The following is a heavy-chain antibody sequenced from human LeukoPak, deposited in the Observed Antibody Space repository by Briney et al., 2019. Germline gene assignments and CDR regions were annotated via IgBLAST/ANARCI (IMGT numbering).Heavy chain of an antibody. J-gene: IGHJ4*02. V-gene: IGHV4-59*10. Sequence: PSETLSLTCAVYGGSFSGYYWSWIRQPAGKGLEWIGRIYTSGSTNYNPSLKSRVTMSVDTSKNQFSLKLSSVTAADTAVYYCASSPSSSGWYYFDYWGQGTLVTVSS. D-gene: IGHD6-19*01. CDR3: ASSPSSSGWYYFDY. CDR2: IYTSGST. CDR1: GGSFSGYY.